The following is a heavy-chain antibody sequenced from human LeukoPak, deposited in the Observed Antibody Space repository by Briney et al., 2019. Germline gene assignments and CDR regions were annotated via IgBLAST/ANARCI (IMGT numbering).Heavy chain of an antibody. Sequence: SETLSLTCTVSGGSISSYYWSWIRQPPGKGLEWIGYIYTSGSTNYNPSLKSRVTISVDTSKNQFSLKLSSVTAADTAVYYCARYATAVPAAVSWFDPWGQGTLVTVSS. J-gene: IGHJ5*02. CDR2: IYTSGST. CDR3: ARYATAVPAAVSWFDP. CDR1: GGSISSYY. D-gene: IGHD2-2*01. V-gene: IGHV4-4*09.